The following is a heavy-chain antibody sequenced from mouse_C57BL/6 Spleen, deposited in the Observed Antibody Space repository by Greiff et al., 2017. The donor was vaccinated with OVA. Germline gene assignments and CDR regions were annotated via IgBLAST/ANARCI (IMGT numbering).Heavy chain of an antibody. CDR1: GFTFSSYG. V-gene: IGHV5-6*01. J-gene: IGHJ3*01. CDR2: ISSGGSYT. D-gene: IGHD2-3*01. CDR3: ARHGNDGYYWFAY. Sequence: EVKLLESGGDLVKPGGSLKLSCAASGFTFSSYGMSWVRQTPDKRLEWVATISSGGSYTYYPDSVKGRFTISRDNAKNTLYLQMSSLKSEDTAMYYCARHGNDGYYWFAYWGQGTLVTVSA.